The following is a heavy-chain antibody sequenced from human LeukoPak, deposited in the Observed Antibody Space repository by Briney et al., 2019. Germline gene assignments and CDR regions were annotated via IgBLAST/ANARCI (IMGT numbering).Heavy chain of an antibody. Sequence: SETLSLTCTVSRGSISSGDYYWSWIRQPPGKGLEWIGYIYYSGSTYYNPSLKSRVTISVDTSKDKFSLKLSSVTAADTAVYYCARTQLYCSSTSCYVNWFDPWGQGTLVTVSS. CDR3: ARTQLYCSSTSCYVNWFDP. J-gene: IGHJ5*02. V-gene: IGHV4-30-4*01. CDR2: IYYSGST. D-gene: IGHD2-2*01. CDR1: RGSISSGDYY.